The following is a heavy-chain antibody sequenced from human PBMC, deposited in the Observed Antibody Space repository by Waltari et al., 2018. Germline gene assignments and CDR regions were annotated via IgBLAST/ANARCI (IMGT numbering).Heavy chain of an antibody. CDR1: GGSISSGSYY. D-gene: IGHD5-12*01. Sequence: QVQLQESGPGLVKPSQTLSLTCTVSGGSISSGSYYWSWIRQPAGKGLEWIGRIYTSGSTNYNPSLKSRVTISVDTSKNQFSLKLSSVTAADTAVYYCATLDIVATFAFDIWGQGTMVTVSS. J-gene: IGHJ3*02. CDR2: IYTSGST. CDR3: ATLDIVATFAFDI. V-gene: IGHV4-61*02.